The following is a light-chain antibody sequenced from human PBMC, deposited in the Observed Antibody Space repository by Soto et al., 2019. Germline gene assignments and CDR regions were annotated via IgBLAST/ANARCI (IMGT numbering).Light chain of an antibody. V-gene: IGKV3-15*01. CDR1: QGISSA. CDR3: QQYNNWPLT. J-gene: IGKJ4*01. CDR2: GAS. Sequence: DIVMTQSPATLSVSPGERATLSCRASQGISSALAWYQQKPGQAPRLLVYGASTRATGLPARFSGSGSGTKFTLTISSLRSEVFAFYYCQQYNNWPLTFGGGTKV.